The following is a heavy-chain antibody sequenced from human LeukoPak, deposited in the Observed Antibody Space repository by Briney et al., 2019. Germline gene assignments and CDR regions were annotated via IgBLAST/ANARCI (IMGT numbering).Heavy chain of an antibody. CDR1: GYTFSSYG. CDR2: ISAYNGNT. D-gene: IGHD3-10*01. Sequence: GASVKGSCKASGYTFSSYGIIWVRQAPGQGLEGRGWISAYNGNTNYAQKLQGRVTMTTDTSTSTAYMELRSLRSDDTAVYYCARDRYYGSGTYFDYWGQGTLVTVSS. CDR3: ARDRYYGSGTYFDY. J-gene: IGHJ4*02. V-gene: IGHV1-18*04.